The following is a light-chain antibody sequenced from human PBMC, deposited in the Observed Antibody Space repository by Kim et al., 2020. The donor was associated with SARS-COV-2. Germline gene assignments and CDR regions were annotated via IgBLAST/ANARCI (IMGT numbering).Light chain of an antibody. J-gene: IGLJ2*01. CDR1: SSDVGAYDY. CDR3: SSHTTTNTLV. Sequence: GQSITISCSGTSSDVGAYDYVSWYQQHPGKAPKLLIYDVTDRPSGVSDRFSGSKSGNTASLTISGLQAEDEADYYCSSHTTTNTLVFGGGTQLTVL. V-gene: IGLV2-14*03. CDR2: DVT.